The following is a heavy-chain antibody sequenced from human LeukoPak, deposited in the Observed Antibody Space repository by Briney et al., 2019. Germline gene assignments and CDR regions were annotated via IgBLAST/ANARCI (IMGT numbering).Heavy chain of an antibody. D-gene: IGHD6-19*01. CDR2: IYYSGST. V-gene: IGHV4-59*08. CDR1: DDSISDYY. Sequence: SETLSLTCTVSDDSISDYYRGWIRQPPGKGLEWIGYIYYSGSTNYNPSLKSRVTISVDTSKNQFSLKLSSVTAADTAMYYCARFEVSGWYLFDYWGQGTLVTVSS. CDR3: ARFEVSGWYLFDY. J-gene: IGHJ4*02.